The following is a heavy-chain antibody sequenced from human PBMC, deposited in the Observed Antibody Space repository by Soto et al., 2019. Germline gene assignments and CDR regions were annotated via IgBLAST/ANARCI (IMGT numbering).Heavy chain of an antibody. D-gene: IGHD4-4*01. CDR3: AGAAPSDASLVTRYYYYHSMDV. Sequence: QVQLVESGGGVVQPGRSLRLSCATSGFTFNSSGMHWVRQAPGKGLEWVAVIWYDGTNKYYADSEKGRFTISRDNAKNTLYLQMNSLRVEDTAVYYCAGAAPSDASLVTRYYYYHSMDVWGKGTTVIVSS. J-gene: IGHJ6*03. V-gene: IGHV3-33*01. CDR1: GFTFNSSG. CDR2: IWYDGTNK.